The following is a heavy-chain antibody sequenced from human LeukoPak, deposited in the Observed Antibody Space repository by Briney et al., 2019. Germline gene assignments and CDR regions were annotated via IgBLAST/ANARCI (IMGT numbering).Heavy chain of an antibody. D-gene: IGHD3-16*01. CDR1: GFTFSSYA. CDR3: AKSQFGGVFDGFDF. CDR2: ISGSGAST. V-gene: IGHV3-23*01. J-gene: IGHJ3*01. Sequence: PGGSLRLSCAASGFTFSSYAMSWVRQAPGKGLEWVSAISGSGASTYYADSVKGRFTISRDNSKNTLYVQMNSLRAEDTAVYYCAKSQFGGVFDGFDFWGQGTMVTVSS.